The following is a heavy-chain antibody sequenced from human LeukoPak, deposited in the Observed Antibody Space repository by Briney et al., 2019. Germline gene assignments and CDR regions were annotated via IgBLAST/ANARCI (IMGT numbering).Heavy chain of an antibody. CDR3: ARDGVVVTVSPEIDAFDI. D-gene: IGHD2-21*02. Sequence: GGSLRLSCAASGFTFSSYAMHWVRQAPGKGLEWVAVISYDGSNKYYADSVKGRFTISRDNSKNTLYLQMNSLRAEDTAVYYCARDGVVVTVSPEIDAFDIWGQGTMVTVSS. J-gene: IGHJ3*02. CDR2: ISYDGSNK. V-gene: IGHV3-30-3*01. CDR1: GFTFSSYA.